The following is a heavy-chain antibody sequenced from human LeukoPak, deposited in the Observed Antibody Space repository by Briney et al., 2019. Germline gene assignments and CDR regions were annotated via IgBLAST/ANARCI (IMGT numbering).Heavy chain of an antibody. D-gene: IGHD3-10*01. V-gene: IGHV4-61*05. J-gene: IGHJ3*02. CDR1: GGSISSSSYY. CDR2: SYYSGST. CDR3: AALLSAHDGFDI. Sequence: PSETLSLTCTVSGGSISSSSYYWGWIRQPPGKGLEWIGSSYYSGSTYYSGSAYYNPSLKSRVTISVGTSKNQFSLKVTSVTAADTAVYFCAALLSAHDGFDIWGQGTMVTVSS.